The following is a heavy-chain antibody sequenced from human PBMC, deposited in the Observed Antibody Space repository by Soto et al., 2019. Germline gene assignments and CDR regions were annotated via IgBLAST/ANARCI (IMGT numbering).Heavy chain of an antibody. Sequence: QLQLQESGPGLVKPSETLSLTCTVSGGSISSSSYYWGWIRQPPGKGLEWIGSIYYSGSTYYNPSLKSRVTISVDTSKNPFSLKLSSVTAADTAVYYCRSGRWLDKPFDYWGQGTLVTVSS. CDR2: IYYSGST. CDR1: GGSISSSSYY. J-gene: IGHJ4*02. D-gene: IGHD6-19*01. V-gene: IGHV4-39*01. CDR3: RSGRWLDKPFDY.